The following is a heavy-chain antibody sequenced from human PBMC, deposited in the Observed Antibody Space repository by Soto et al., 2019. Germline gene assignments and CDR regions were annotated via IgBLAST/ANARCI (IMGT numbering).Heavy chain of an antibody. Sequence: EVQLLESGGGLVQPGGSLRLSCAASGFTFSSYAMSWVRQAPGKGLEWVSAISGSAGITYYADSVKGRFTVSRDNSKNTLYLQMNSLGAEDTAVYYCAKVGGFYGSGYMDVWGKGTTVTVSS. J-gene: IGHJ6*03. CDR2: ISGSAGIT. CDR3: AKVGGFYGSGYMDV. D-gene: IGHD3-10*01. CDR1: GFTFSSYA. V-gene: IGHV3-23*01.